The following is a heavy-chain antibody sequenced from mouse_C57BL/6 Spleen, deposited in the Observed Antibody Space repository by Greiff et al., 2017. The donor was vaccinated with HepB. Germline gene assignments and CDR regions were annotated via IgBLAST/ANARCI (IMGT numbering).Heavy chain of an antibody. Sequence: EVQLVESGGGLVKPGGSLKLSCAASGFTFSDYGMHWVRQAPEKGLEWVAYISSGSSTIYYADTVKGRFTISRDNAKNTLFLQMTSLRSEDTAMYYCARRWLLPSYAMDYWGQGTSVTVSS. CDR2: ISSGSSTI. J-gene: IGHJ4*01. CDR1: GFTFSDYG. V-gene: IGHV5-17*01. D-gene: IGHD2-3*01. CDR3: ARRWLLPSYAMDY.